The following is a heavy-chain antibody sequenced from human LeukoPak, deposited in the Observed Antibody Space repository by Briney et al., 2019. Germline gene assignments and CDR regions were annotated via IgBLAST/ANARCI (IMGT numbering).Heavy chain of an antibody. Sequence: SETLPLTCTVSGYSISTGYYWDWIRQPPGKGLEWIGTFYHGGSTYYNPSLKSRVTISADTSKNQFSLKLSSVTAADTAVYYCARRAAAGTGSGYYYYYYYMDVWGKGTTVTVSS. CDR1: GYSISTGYY. V-gene: IGHV4-38-2*02. CDR3: ARRAAAGTGSGYYYYYYYMDV. CDR2: FYHGGST. J-gene: IGHJ6*03. D-gene: IGHD6-13*01.